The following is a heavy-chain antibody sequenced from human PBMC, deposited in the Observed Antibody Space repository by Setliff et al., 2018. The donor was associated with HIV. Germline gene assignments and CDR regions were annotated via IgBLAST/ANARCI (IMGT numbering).Heavy chain of an antibody. Sequence: PSETLSLTCTVSGGSINSTSYYWGWIRQPPGNGLEWIGSIYHTGSTYYKPSLKSRVTISVDTSKNQFSLRLSSVAAGGTAVYYCARSIVPVASGYYTFGADYWGQGTLVTVSS. CDR2: IYHTGST. V-gene: IGHV4-39*01. CDR1: GGSINSTSYY. CDR3: ARSIVPVASGYYTFGADY. J-gene: IGHJ4*02. D-gene: IGHD3-3*01.